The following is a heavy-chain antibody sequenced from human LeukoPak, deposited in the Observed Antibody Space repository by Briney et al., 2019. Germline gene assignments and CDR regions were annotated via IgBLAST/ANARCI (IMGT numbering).Heavy chain of an antibody. D-gene: IGHD1-1*01. Sequence: PSETLSLTCTVSGGSIRSSSYYWGCIRQPPGKGLEWIGSISYSGTTYYNPSLKSRVIISVDTSKNQFSLKLSSVTAADTAVYYCARQIMTGTKRFDPRGQGTLVTVSS. CDR2: ISYSGTT. J-gene: IGHJ5*02. CDR3: ARQIMTGTKRFDP. V-gene: IGHV4-39*01. CDR1: GGSIRSSSYY.